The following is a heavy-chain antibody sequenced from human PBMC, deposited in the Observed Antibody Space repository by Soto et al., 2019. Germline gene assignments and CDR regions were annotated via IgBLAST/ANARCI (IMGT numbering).Heavy chain of an antibody. CDR3: AKLAAPYGYYFDY. CDR2: ISGSGGST. J-gene: IGHJ4*02. V-gene: IGHV3-23*01. Sequence: GGSLRLSCAACGFTFSSYAMSWVCQAPGKGLEWVSAISGSGGSTYYADSVKGRFTISRDNSKNTLYLQMNSLRAEDTAVYYCAKLAAPYGYYFDYWGQGTLVTVSS. D-gene: IGHD6-13*01. CDR1: GFTFSSYA.